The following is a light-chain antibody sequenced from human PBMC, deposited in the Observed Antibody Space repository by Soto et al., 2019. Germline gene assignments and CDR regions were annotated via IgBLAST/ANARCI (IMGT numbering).Light chain of an antibody. CDR2: DAS. CDR3: QQRTNWPIT. Sequence: EIVLTQSPATLSLSPGERATLSCRASQSVSSSLAWYQQKPGQAPRVLIYDASNRATGIPARFSGSGSGTDFTLTISSLEPEDFAVYYCQQRTNWPITFGQGTRLEIK. V-gene: IGKV3-11*01. CDR1: QSVSSS. J-gene: IGKJ5*01.